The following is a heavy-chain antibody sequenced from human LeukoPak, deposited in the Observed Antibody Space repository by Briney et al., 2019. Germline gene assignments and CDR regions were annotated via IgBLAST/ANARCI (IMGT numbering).Heavy chain of an antibody. CDR2: INPNSCGT. J-gene: IGHJ4*02. CDR3: ARAAQLAARRTYFDY. Sequence: GASVKVSCKASVYTFTGYYMHWVRQAPGQELEWVGWINPNSCGTNYAQKFQGRETMTRDTSISTAYMELSRLRSDDTAVCYCARAAQLAARRTYFDYWGQGTLATVCS. CDR1: VYTFTGYY. V-gene: IGHV1-2*02. D-gene: IGHD6-6*01.